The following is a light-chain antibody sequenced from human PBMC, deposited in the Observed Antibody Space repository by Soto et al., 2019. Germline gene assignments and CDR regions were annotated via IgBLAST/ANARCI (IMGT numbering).Light chain of an antibody. CDR2: EVN. CDR3: ASYTSSTTLVV. V-gene: IGLV2-14*01. J-gene: IGLJ2*01. Sequence: QSVLTQPASVSGSPGQSITISCTGTSSDVGNYNYVSWYQHHPGKAPNLMIYEVNNRPSGVSNRFSGSKSGNTASLTISGLQPEDEADYYCASYTSSTTLVVFGGGTKVTVL. CDR1: SSDVGNYNY.